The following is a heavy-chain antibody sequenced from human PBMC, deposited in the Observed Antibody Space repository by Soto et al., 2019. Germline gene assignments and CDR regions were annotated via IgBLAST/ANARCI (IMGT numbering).Heavy chain of an antibody. CDR1: GGSISSYY. V-gene: IGHV4-59*01. CDR3: ARLLPAAGYYYYYYMDV. CDR2: IYYSGST. D-gene: IGHD2-2*01. Sequence: PSETLSLTCTVSGGSISSYYWSWIRQPPGKGLEWIGYIYYSGSTNYNPSLKSRVTISVDTSKNQFSLKLSSVTAADTAVYYCARLLPAAGYYYYYYMDVWGKGTTVTVSS. J-gene: IGHJ6*03.